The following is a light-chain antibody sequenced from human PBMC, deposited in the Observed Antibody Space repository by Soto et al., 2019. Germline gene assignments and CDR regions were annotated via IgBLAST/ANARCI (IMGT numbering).Light chain of an antibody. CDR3: QHYMTWPLT. CDR1: PSVLYTNNKNY. V-gene: IGKV4-1*01. Sequence: DFVMTQSPDSLAVSLGERATINCKSSPSVLYTNNKNYLAWYQQKPGQPPKLLIYWGSTRESGVPDRFSGSGSGTEFTLTISGLQSDDFAVYYCQHYMTWPLTFGGGTRVEI. J-gene: IGKJ4*01. CDR2: WGS.